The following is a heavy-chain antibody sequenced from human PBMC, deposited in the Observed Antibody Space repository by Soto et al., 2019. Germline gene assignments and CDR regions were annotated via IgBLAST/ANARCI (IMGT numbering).Heavy chain of an antibody. D-gene: IGHD3-10*01. CDR2: IGTAGDT. J-gene: IGHJ4*02. CDR3: ARLRGGYFDY. CDR1: GFTFSSYD. V-gene: IGHV3-13*01. Sequence: EVQLVESGGGLVQPGGSLRLSCAASGFTFSSYDMHWVRQGTGKGLEWVSAIGTAGDTYSPGSVKGRFTCSRENAKNSLYLHMNRLRAGDAAVYYCARLRGGYFDYWGQGTLVTVSS.